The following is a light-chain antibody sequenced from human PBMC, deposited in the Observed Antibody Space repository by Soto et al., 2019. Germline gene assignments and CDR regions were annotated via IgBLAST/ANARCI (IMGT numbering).Light chain of an antibody. V-gene: IGKV1-5*03. CDR3: QQYDNYPYT. CDR2: KAS. CDR1: QSINTW. J-gene: IGKJ2*01. Sequence: DIQMTQSPSTLSASVGDRVIITCRASQSINTWLAWYQQKPGKAPKILIYKASSLESGVPSRFSGSGSGTEFTLSISSLQPDDFATYYCQQYDNYPYTFGQGSKLEIK.